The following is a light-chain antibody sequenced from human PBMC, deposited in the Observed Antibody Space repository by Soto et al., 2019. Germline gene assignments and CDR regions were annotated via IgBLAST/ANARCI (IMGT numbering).Light chain of an antibody. V-gene: IGLV2-14*03. CDR1: SSDVGGYNY. Sequence: QSGLTQPASVSGSPGQSITISCTCTSSDVGGYNYVSWYQHHPGKAPKLMIYDVSNRPSGVSNRFSGSKSGNTASLTISGLQPEDEADYYCSSYTTSNTRQIVFGTGTKVTVL. CDR2: DVS. J-gene: IGLJ1*01. CDR3: SSYTTSNTRQIV.